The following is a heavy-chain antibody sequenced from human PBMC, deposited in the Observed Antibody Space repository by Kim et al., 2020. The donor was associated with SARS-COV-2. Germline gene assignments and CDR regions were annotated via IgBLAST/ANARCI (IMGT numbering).Heavy chain of an antibody. J-gene: IGHJ4*02. CDR2: INHSGST. CDR1: GGSFSGYY. D-gene: IGHD1-7*01. V-gene: IGHV4-34*01. Sequence: SETLSLTCAVYGGSFSGYYWSWIRQPPGKGLEWIGEINHSGSTNYNPSLKSRVTISVDTSKNQFSLKLSSVTAADTAVYYCARGRNWNYAYWGQGTLVTVSS. CDR3: ARGRNWNYAY.